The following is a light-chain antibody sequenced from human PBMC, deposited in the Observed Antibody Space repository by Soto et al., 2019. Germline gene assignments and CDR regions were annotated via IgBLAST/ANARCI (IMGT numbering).Light chain of an antibody. Sequence: QSALTQPASVSGSLGQSITISCTGTSSDVGGYNYVSWYQQHPGKAPQLVIFEVTNPFSGSKSGNTASLTISGLQAEDEADYYCSSYTSGGSYVFGTGTKLTVL. CDR1: SSDVGGYNY. CDR2: EV. CDR3: SSYTSGGSYV. J-gene: IGLJ1*01. V-gene: IGLV2-14*01.